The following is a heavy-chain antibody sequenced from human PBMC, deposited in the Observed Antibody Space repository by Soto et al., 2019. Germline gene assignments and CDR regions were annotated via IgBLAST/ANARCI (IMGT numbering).Heavy chain of an antibody. CDR3: AKPDSSGWGGVDY. V-gene: IGHV3-30*18. D-gene: IGHD6-19*01. CDR1: GFTFSSYG. Sequence: QVQLVESGGGVVQPGRSLRLSCVASGFTFSSYGMHWVRQAPGKGLEWVAVISYDGSNKYYADSVKGRFTISRDNSKNTLYLQMNSLRAEDTAVYYCAKPDSSGWGGVDYWGQGTLVTVSS. J-gene: IGHJ4*02. CDR2: ISYDGSNK.